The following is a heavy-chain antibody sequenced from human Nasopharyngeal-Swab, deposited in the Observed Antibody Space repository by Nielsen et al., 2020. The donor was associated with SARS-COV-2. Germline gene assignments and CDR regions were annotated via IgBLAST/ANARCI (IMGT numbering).Heavy chain of an antibody. D-gene: IGHD4-11*01. Sequence: GGSLRLSCAASGFTFGSYAMHWVRQAPGKGLEWVAFISYDGSNKYYADSVKGRFTISRDNSKNTLYLQMNSRRAEDTAVYYCARDLKGNYADSGDYWGQGTLVTVSS. CDR1: GFTFGSYA. V-gene: IGHV3-30-3*01. J-gene: IGHJ4*02. CDR3: ARDLKGNYADSGDY. CDR2: ISYDGSNK.